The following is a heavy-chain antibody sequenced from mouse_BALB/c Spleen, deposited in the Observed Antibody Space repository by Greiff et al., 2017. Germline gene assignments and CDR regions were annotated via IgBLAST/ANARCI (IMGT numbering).Heavy chain of an antibody. CDR3: ARGLGDY. J-gene: IGHJ4*01. CDR1: GFTFSDYY. CDR2: ISDGGSYT. V-gene: IGHV5-4*02. Sequence: EVKLQESGGGLVKPGGSLKLSCAASGFTFSDYYMYWVRQTPEKRLEWVATISDGGSYTYYPDSVKGRFTISRDNAKNNLYLQMSSLKSEDTAMYYCARGLGDYWGQGTSVTVSS.